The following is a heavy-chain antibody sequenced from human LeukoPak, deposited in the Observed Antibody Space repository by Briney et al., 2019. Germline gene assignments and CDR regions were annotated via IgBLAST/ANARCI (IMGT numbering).Heavy chain of an antibody. Sequence: SETLSLTCAVYGGSFSGYYWSWIRQPPGKGLEWIGEINHSGSTNYNPSLKSRVTISVDTSKNQFSLKLSSVTAADTAVYYCARGRNTVTTPYYYYGMDVWGQGTTVTVSS. CDR3: ARGRNTVTTPYYYYGMDV. V-gene: IGHV4-34*01. CDR2: INHSGST. D-gene: IGHD4-17*01. J-gene: IGHJ6*02. CDR1: GGSFSGYY.